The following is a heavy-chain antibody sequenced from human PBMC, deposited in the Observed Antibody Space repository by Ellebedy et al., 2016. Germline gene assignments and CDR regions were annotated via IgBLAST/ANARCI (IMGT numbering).Heavy chain of an antibody. CDR3: TTVYRYNYDSV. Sequence: GGSLRLSCAASGFTFSNAWMNWVRQAPGKGLEWVGRIKSKTDGGAANYAAPVKGRLTISRDDSKNTLYQQMNSLKTEDTAVYFCTTVYRYNYDSVWGQGTLVTVSS. D-gene: IGHD5-18*01. J-gene: IGHJ4*02. CDR2: IKSKTDGGAA. CDR1: GFTFSNAW. V-gene: IGHV3-15*01.